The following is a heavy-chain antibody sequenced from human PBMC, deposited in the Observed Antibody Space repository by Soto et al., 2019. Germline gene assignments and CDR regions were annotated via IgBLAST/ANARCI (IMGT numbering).Heavy chain of an antibody. J-gene: IGHJ4*02. V-gene: IGHV4-39*01. D-gene: IGHD2-21*02. CDR2: IYYSGRT. CDR3: ARQRTTVVTQAYFDH. CDR1: GESISSSSYY. Sequence: PSETLSLTRIVSGESISSSSYYWGWIRQPPGKGLEWIGSIYYSGRTYYNPSFKSRVTISIDTSKNQFSLKLSSVTATDTAVYYCARQRTTVVTQAYFDHWGQGALVTVSS.